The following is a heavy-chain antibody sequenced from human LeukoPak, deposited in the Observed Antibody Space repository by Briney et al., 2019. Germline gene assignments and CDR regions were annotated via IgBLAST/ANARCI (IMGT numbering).Heavy chain of an antibody. CDR3: ANDLRYSTSSARKNYFDY. Sequence: PGGSLRLSCTASGFTFSSYGMHWVRQAPGKGLEWVAVIWYDGSNKYYADSVKGRFSISRDNSKNTLYLQMSSLRAEDTAVYYCANDLRYSTSSARKNYFDYWGQGTLVTVSS. D-gene: IGHD6-13*01. J-gene: IGHJ4*02. CDR1: GFTFSSYG. V-gene: IGHV3-33*06. CDR2: IWYDGSNK.